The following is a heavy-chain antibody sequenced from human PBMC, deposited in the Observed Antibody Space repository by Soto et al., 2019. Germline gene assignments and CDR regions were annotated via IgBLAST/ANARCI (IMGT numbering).Heavy chain of an antibody. J-gene: IGHJ5*01. CDR3: ARGRYCLTGRCFPNWFDS. V-gene: IGHV4-30-4*01. D-gene: IGHD2-15*01. Sequence: SETLSLTCSVSGDSISTVDYFWAWIRQPPGQALEYIGYIYKSTTTYYNPSFESRVAISLDTSKSQFSLNVTSVTAADTAVYFCARGRYCLTGRCFPNWFDSWGQGTLATVSS. CDR1: GDSISTVDYF. CDR2: IYKSTTT.